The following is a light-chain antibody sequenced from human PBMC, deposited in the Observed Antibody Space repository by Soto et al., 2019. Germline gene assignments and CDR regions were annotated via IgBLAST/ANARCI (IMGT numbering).Light chain of an antibody. CDR3: QHYNSYSQGT. J-gene: IGKJ1*01. V-gene: IGKV1-5*03. CDR1: QSISSC. Sequence: DIQMTQSPSTLSASVADIVTITCPASQSISSCLAWYQQKPGKAPKLLIYKASSLESGVPSMFSGRGSGTDFTLTISSLQPDDFAKYYGQHYNSYSQGTFGQGTKVEIK. CDR2: KAS.